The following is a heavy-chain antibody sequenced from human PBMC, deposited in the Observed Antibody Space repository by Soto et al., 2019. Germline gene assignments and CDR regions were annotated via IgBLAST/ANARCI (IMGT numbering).Heavy chain of an antibody. CDR3: ARDLRVAAFDY. CDR2: IYYSGST. D-gene: IGHD6-6*01. J-gene: IGHJ4*02. CDR1: GGSISSSSYY. Sequence: SETLSLTCTVSGGSISSSSYYWGWIRQPPGKGLEWIGSIYYSGSTYYNPSLKSRVTISVDTSKNQFSLKLSSVTAADTAVYYCARDLRVAAFDYWGQGTLVTVSS. V-gene: IGHV4-39*07.